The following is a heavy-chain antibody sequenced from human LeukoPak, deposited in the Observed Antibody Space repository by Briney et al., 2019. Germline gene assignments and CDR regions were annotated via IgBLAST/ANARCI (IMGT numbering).Heavy chain of an antibody. CDR1: GYTFTGYY. CDR2: INPNSGGT. V-gene: IGHV1-2*02. CDR3: ARGQPERFLEWLSRTPNYYYYYMDV. Sequence: ASVKVSCKASGYTFTGYYMHWVRQAPGQGLEWMGWINPNSGGTNYAQNLQGRVTMTTDTSTSTAYMELSSLRSEDTAVYYCARGQPERFLEWLSRTPNYYYYYMDVWGKGTTVTVSS. J-gene: IGHJ6*03. D-gene: IGHD3-3*01.